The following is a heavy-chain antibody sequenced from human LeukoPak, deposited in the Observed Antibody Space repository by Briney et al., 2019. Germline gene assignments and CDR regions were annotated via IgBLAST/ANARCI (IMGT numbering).Heavy chain of an antibody. V-gene: IGHV1-18*01. D-gene: IGHD3-16*02. Sequence: ASVKVSCKASGYTFTSYGISWVRQAPGQGLEWMGWISAYNGNTNYAQKLQGRVTMTTDTSTSTAYMELRSLRSDDTAVYYCARVQNVYDYVWGSYRYKVFDYWGQGTLVTVSS. J-gene: IGHJ4*02. CDR1: GYTFTSYG. CDR2: ISAYNGNT. CDR3: ARVQNVYDYVWGSYRYKVFDY.